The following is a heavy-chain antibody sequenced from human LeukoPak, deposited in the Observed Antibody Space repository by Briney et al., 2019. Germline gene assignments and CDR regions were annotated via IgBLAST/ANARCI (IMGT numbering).Heavy chain of an antibody. V-gene: IGHV3-23*01. Sequence: PGGSLRLSCAASGLSFSSYAMSWVRQAPGKGLEWVSAISGSGGSTSYADSVKGRFTISRDNSKNTLYLQMNSLRAEDTAVYYCAKDPGYCSGGSCYTPFDYWGQGTLVTVSS. CDR3: AKDPGYCSGGSCYTPFDY. J-gene: IGHJ4*02. CDR1: GLSFSSYA. D-gene: IGHD2-15*01. CDR2: ISGSGGST.